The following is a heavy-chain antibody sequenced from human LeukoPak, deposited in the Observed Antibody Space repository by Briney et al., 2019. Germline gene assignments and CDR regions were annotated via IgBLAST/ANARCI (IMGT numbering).Heavy chain of an antibody. V-gene: IGHV3-7*01. CDR3: ARDLGLSSWARFDY. Sequence: GGSLTLSCVASGFAFSRSCMICFRQAPGKGLEWLVNIQPDGSDQYPVDSVKGRFTISRDNSRNSLLQMSSLRVEDTAVYYCARDLGLSSWARFDYWGQGTLVTVSS. CDR2: IQPDGSDQ. CDR1: GFAFSRSC. D-gene: IGHD3-16*01. J-gene: IGHJ4*02.